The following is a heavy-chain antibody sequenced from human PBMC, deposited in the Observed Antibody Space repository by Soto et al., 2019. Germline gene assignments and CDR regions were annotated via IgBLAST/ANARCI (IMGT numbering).Heavy chain of an antibody. CDR3: ARELGIRHYYYGMDV. Sequence: GGSLRLSCAASGFTFDDYTMHWVRQAPGKGLEWVSLISWDGGSIYYADSVKGRFTISRDNAKNSLYLQMNSLRAEDTAVYYCARELGIRHYYYGMDVWGQGTTVTVSS. V-gene: IGHV3-43*01. CDR1: GFTFDDYT. CDR2: ISWDGGSI. D-gene: IGHD3-16*01. J-gene: IGHJ6*02.